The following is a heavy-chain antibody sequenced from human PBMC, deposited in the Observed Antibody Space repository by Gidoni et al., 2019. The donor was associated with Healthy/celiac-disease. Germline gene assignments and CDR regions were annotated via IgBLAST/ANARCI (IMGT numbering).Heavy chain of an antibody. J-gene: IGHJ3*02. V-gene: IGHV3-9*01. Sequence: EVQLVESGGGLVQPGRSLRLSCAASGFTCDDYARHWVRQAPGKGLELVSGISLNSGSIGYADSVKGRFTISRDNAKNSLYLQMNSLRAEDTALYYCAKDGGYSYGFDAFDIWGQGTMVTVSS. CDR1: GFTCDDYA. CDR2: ISLNSGSI. D-gene: IGHD5-18*01. CDR3: AKDGGYSYGFDAFDI.